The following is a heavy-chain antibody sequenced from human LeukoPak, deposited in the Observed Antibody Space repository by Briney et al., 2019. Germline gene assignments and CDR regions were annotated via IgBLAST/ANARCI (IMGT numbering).Heavy chain of an antibody. CDR2: IIPIFGTA. V-gene: IGHV1-69*05. D-gene: IGHD1-20*01. CDR3: AITITGTTSRFGAFDI. Sequence: SVKVSCKASGYTFTGYYMHWVRQAPGQGLEWMGGIIPIFGTANYAQKFQGRVTITTDESTSTAYMELSSLRSEDTAVYYCAITITGTTSRFGAFDIWGQGTMVTVSS. J-gene: IGHJ3*02. CDR1: GYTFTGYY.